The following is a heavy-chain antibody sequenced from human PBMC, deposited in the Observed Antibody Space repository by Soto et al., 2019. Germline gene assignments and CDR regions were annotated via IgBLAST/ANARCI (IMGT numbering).Heavy chain of an antibody. CDR3: ASLYAHSNGYSHFDY. Sequence: GGSLRLSCAASGFTFSSYGMSWVRQAPGKGLEWVSGISGSGGNTYYADSVQGRFTISRDNSKNTLYLQMNSLRAEDAAVYLCASLYAHSNGYSHFDYWGQGTLVTVSS. CDR2: ISGSGGNT. D-gene: IGHD3-22*01. V-gene: IGHV3-23*01. J-gene: IGHJ4*02. CDR1: GFTFSSYG.